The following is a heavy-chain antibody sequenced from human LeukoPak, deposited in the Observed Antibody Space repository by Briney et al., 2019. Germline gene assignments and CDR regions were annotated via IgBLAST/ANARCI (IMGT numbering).Heavy chain of an antibody. CDR1: GYTFTSYY. Sequence: ASVKVSCKASGYTFTSYYMHWVRQAPGQGFEWMGIINPSGGTTSYAQKFQGRVTMTRDTSTSTVYMELSSLRSEDTAIYYCARETYSNNYPNIDYWGQGTLVTVSS. CDR2: INPSGGTT. D-gene: IGHD2/OR15-2a*01. CDR3: ARETYSNNYPNIDY. V-gene: IGHV1-46*01. J-gene: IGHJ4*02.